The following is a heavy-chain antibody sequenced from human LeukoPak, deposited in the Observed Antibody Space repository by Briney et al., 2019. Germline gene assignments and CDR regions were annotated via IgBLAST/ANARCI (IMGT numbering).Heavy chain of an antibody. CDR1: GYTFTSYY. Sequence: ASVKVSCKASGYTFTSYYMHWVRQAPGQGLEWMGIINPSGGSTSYAQKFQDRVTMTRDTSTSTVYMELSSLRSEDTAVYYCAREGPSYYYDSSGYYRRYFDYWGQGTLVTVSS. D-gene: IGHD3-22*01. V-gene: IGHV1-46*01. CDR2: INPSGGST. J-gene: IGHJ4*02. CDR3: AREGPSYYYDSSGYYRRYFDY.